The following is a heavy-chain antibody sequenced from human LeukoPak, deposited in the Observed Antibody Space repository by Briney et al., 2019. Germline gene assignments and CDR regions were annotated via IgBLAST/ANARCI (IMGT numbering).Heavy chain of an antibody. CDR2: INAGNGNT. CDR1: GYTFTSYV. J-gene: IGHJ5*02. V-gene: IGHV1-3*01. CDR3: ARGPSRPWFDP. Sequence: ASVQVSCKASGYTFTSYVMHWVRQAPGQRLEWMGWINAGNGNTKYSQKFQGRVTITRYTSASTAYMALSSLRSEGTAVYFCARGPSRPWFDPWGQGTLVTVSS.